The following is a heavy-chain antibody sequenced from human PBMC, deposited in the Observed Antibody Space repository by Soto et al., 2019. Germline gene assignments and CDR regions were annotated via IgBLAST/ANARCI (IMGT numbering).Heavy chain of an antibody. V-gene: IGHV4-30-4*01. J-gene: IGHJ6*02. Sequence: PSENLSLTCTVSGGSISSCDYYWGWIRQPPGKGLEWIGYIYYIGSTYYNPSLKSRVTISVDTSKNQFSLKLSSLTAAATAAYYSARDEPMITFVGEHYDMDVGGQGTTLTV. CDR1: GGSISSCDYY. CDR3: ARDEPMITFVGEHYDMDV. D-gene: IGHD3-16*01. CDR2: IYYIGST.